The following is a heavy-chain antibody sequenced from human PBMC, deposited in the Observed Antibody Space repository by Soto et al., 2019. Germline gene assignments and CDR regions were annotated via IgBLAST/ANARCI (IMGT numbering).Heavy chain of an antibody. CDR1: GGSISSYY. Sequence: SETLSLTCTVSGGSISSYYWSWIRQPPGKGLEWIAYIYYSGSTNYNPSLKSRVTISVDTSKNQLSLKLRSVTAADTAVYYCARVAGGSSHDYWVQGSPVTVSS. J-gene: IGHJ4*02. CDR3: ARVAGGSSHDY. D-gene: IGHD1-26*01. CDR2: IYYSGST. V-gene: IGHV4-59*01.